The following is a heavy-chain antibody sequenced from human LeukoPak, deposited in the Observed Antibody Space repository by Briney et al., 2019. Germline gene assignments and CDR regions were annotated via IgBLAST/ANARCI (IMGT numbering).Heavy chain of an antibody. V-gene: IGHV3-23*01. Sequence: GGSLRLSCVASGFSLSSFAMTWVRQAPGKGLEWVSVIGHDGGGIQYADSVKGRFSISRDTSKNTLYLQMNSLRAEDTAVYYCAKYAPPTTMVTRFFDYWGQGTLVTVSS. CDR1: GFSLSSFA. J-gene: IGHJ4*02. D-gene: IGHD4-23*01. CDR2: IGHDGGGI. CDR3: AKYAPPTTMVTRFFDY.